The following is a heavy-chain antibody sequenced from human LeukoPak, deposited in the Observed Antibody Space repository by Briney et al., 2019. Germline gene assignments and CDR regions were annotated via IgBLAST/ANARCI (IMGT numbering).Heavy chain of an antibody. CDR3: AREFSGGSLTDDLDP. D-gene: IGHD2-15*01. V-gene: IGHV3-74*01. Sequence: GGSLRLSCAASGFTFSSYWMHWVRQAPGKGLVWVSRINNDGSSTSYADSVKGRFTISRDKAKNTLYLQMNSLRAEDTAVYYCAREFSGGSLTDDLDPWGQGTLVTVSS. CDR2: INNDGSST. CDR1: GFTFSSYW. J-gene: IGHJ5*02.